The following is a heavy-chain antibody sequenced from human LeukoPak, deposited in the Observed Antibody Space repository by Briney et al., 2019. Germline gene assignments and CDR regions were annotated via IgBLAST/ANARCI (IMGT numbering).Heavy chain of an antibody. CDR3: ASVNYYDSRGGY. CDR2: IKQDGSEK. Sequence: GGSLRLSCAASGFTFSSYWMSWVRQTPGKGLEWVANIKQDGSEKYYVDSVKGRFTISRDNAKNSLYLQMNSLRAEDTAVYYCASVNYYDSRGGYWGQGTLVTVSS. V-gene: IGHV3-7*03. CDR1: GFTFSSYW. J-gene: IGHJ4*02. D-gene: IGHD3-22*01.